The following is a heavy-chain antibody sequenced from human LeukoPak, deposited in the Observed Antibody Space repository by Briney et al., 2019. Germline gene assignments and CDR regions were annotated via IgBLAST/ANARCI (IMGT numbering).Heavy chain of an antibody. J-gene: IGHJ4*02. CDR3: ARQGVAGRPFDS. CDR1: GGSISSYY. CDR2: ISDSGST. V-gene: IGHV4-59*08. Sequence: SETLSLTCTVSGGSISSYYWSWIRQPPGKGLEWIGYISDSGSTKYNPSLKSRVTISLDTSKNQFSLRLTSVTAADTAVYYCARQGVAGRPFDSWGQGTLVTVSS. D-gene: IGHD6-6*01.